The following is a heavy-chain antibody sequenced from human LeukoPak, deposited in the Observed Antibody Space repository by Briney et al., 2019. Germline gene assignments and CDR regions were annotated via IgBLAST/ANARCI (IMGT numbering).Heavy chain of an antibody. CDR1: GFAFGGYW. D-gene: IGHD1-26*01. Sequence: GALRLSCAASGFAFGGYWMHWVRQAPGKGLVWVSRINSDGTNIRYADSVKGRFTISRDNANNTLYLQMNSLRAEDTAVYYCTRDGSGSRIPFDYWGQGTLVTVSS. CDR3: TRDGSGSRIPFDY. V-gene: IGHV3-74*01. J-gene: IGHJ4*02. CDR2: INSDGTNI.